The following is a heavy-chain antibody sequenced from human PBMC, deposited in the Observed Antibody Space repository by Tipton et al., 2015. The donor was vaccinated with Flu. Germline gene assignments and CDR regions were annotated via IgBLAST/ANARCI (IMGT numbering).Heavy chain of an antibody. V-gene: IGHV4-39*01. D-gene: IGHD2-15*01. CDR1: GGSISSSSYY. Sequence: TLSLTCTVSGGSISSSSYYWGWIRQPPGKGLEWIGSIYYSGSTYYNPSLKSRVTISVDTSKNQFSLKLSSVTAADTAVYYCATKEVSYCSGGSCYSYYFDYWGQRTLVTVSS. CDR3: ATKEVSYCSGGSCYSYYFDY. CDR2: IYYSGST. J-gene: IGHJ4*02.